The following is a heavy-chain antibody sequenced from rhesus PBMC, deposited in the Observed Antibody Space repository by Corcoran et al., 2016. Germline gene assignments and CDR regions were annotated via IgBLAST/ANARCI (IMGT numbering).Heavy chain of an antibody. CDR3: ARHRYESGYFL. Sequence: QVQLQESGPGLVKHSETLSLTCAVSGGSISSSIWWSWIRQCPGKGREWSGYIYGGSGTTSYNPGLKSRVSMSTDTSKNQFALKLSAVTAADSAVDYCARHRYESGYFLGGQGVLVTVSA. D-gene: IGHD3-28*01. V-gene: IGHV4-65*01. CDR2: IYGGSGTT. J-gene: IGHJ4*01. CDR1: GGSISSSIW.